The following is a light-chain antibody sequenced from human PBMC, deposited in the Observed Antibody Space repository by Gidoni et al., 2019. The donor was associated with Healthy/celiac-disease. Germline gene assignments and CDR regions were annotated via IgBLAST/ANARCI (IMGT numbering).Light chain of an antibody. V-gene: IGKV1-9*01. J-gene: IGKJ4*01. CDR1: QGISSY. Sequence: DIQLTQSPSFLSASVGDRVTITCRASQGISSYLAWYQQKPGKAPKLLIYAASTLQSGVPSRCSGSGAGTEFTLTISSLQPEDFATYYCQQLNSYRTFGGGTKVEIK. CDR2: AAS. CDR3: QQLNSYRT.